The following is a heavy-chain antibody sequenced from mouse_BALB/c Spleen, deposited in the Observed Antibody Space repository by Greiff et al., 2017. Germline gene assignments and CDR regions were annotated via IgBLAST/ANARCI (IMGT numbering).Heavy chain of an antibody. D-gene: IGHD1-1*01. CDR1: GFSLTSYG. CDR2: IWSGGST. J-gene: IGHJ4*01. Sequence: QVQLKESGPGLVQPSQSLSITCTVSGFSLTSYGVHWVRQSPGKGLEWLGVIWSGGSTDYNAAFISRLSISKDNSKSQGFFKMNSLQANDTAIYYWARKELATVVATDAMDCWGQGTSVTVSS. V-gene: IGHV2-2*02. CDR3: ARKELATVVATDAMDC.